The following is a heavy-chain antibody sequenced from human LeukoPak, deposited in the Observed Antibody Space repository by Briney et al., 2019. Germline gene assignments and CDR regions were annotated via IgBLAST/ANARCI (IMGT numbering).Heavy chain of an antibody. J-gene: IGHJ5*02. CDR2: ISWNSGSI. D-gene: IGHD1-26*01. V-gene: IGHV3-9*01. CDR3: ARAGIGELLS. Sequence: HPGGSLRLSCAASGFTFDDYAMHWVRQAPGKGLEWVSGISWNSGSIGYADSVKGRFTISRDNSKNTLYLQMNSLRAEDTAVYYCARAGIGELLSWGQGTLVTVSS. CDR1: GFTFDDYA.